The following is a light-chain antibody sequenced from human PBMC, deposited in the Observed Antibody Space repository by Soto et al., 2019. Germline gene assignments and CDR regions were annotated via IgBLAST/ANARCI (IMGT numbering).Light chain of an antibody. V-gene: IGKV1-27*01. J-gene: IGKJ4*01. Sequence: IHLNRYPASLSECVGDRFTITCQASQDIAIYLAWYRQKPGEAPKLLIYAASTLHGGVPDRFSGSGSGTDFTLTISSLQAEDVAVYYCQQYYSTPPTFGGGTKVDIK. CDR3: QQYYSTPPT. CDR2: AAS. CDR1: QDIAIY.